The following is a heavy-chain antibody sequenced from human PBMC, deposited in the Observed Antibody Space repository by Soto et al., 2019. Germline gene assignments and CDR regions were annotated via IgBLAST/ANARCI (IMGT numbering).Heavy chain of an antibody. V-gene: IGHV4-59*12. J-gene: IGHJ5*02. Sequence: SETLSLTCTVSGGSISSYYWSWIRQPPGKGLEWIGYIYYSGSTNYNPSLKSRVTISVDTSKNQFSLKLSSVTAADTAVYYCARTGGRPNWFDPWGQGTLVTVSS. CDR1: GGSISSYY. D-gene: IGHD2-15*01. CDR2: IYYSGST. CDR3: ARTGGRPNWFDP.